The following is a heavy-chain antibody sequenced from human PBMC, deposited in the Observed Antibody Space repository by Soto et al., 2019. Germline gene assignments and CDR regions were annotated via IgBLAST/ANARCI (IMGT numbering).Heavy chain of an antibody. CDR2: AYYRGRS. CDR1: GGSVTNSSYY. V-gene: IGHV4-39*01. D-gene: IGHD1-26*01. J-gene: IGHJ4*02. Sequence: SVTLSLPCTVSGGSVTNSSYYRSWIRQSPGKGLEWLGSAYYRGRSYSKSSVKSRVTIYVDTSMNRFSLSLNSVTASHTAVYFCVSQRATVPTQAYFDYWGPGALVTVSS. CDR3: VSQRATVPTQAYFDY.